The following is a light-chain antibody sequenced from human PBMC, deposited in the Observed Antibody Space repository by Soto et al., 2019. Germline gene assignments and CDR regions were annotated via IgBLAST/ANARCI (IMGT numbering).Light chain of an antibody. CDR2: KAS. Sequence: DIQMTQSPSTLSASLGDRVTITCRASQRISSWLACYQQKPGKAPKLLIYKASSLQSGVPSRFSGSGSGTEFTLTISSLQPDDFATYYCQQYYNYWRTFGQGTKVDIK. V-gene: IGKV1-5*03. J-gene: IGKJ1*01. CDR3: QQYYNYWRT. CDR1: QRISSW.